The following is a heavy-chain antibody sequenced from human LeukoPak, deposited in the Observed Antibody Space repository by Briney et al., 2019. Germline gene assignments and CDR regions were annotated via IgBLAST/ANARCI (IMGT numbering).Heavy chain of an antibody. CDR3: ARGGSSWYYFDY. V-gene: IGHV1-2*06. CDR1: GYTFTGYY. D-gene: IGHD6-13*01. J-gene: IGHJ4*02. Sequence: ASVKVSCKASGYTFTGYYMHWVRQAPGQGLEWMGRINPNSGGTNYAQKFHGRVTMTRDTSVSTAYMELSRLRSDDTAVYYCARGGSSWYYFDYWGQGTLVTVSS. CDR2: INPNSGGT.